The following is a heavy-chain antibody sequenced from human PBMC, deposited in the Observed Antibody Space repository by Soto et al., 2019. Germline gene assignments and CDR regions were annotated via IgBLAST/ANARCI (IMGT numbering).Heavy chain of an antibody. CDR2: IIPIFGTA. V-gene: IGHV1-69*13. Sequence: SVKVSRKASGGTFSSYAISWVRQAPGQGLEWMGGIIPIFGTANYAQKFQGRVTITADESTSTAHMELSSLRSEDTAVYYCAGPGYQLLSVNAFDIWGQGTMVTVSS. D-gene: IGHD2-2*01. J-gene: IGHJ3*02. CDR3: AGPGYQLLSVNAFDI. CDR1: GGTFSSYA.